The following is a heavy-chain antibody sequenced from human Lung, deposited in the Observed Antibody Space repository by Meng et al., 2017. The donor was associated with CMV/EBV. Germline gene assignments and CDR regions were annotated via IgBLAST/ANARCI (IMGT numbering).Heavy chain of an antibody. J-gene: IGHJ4*02. CDR2: ISSSSSYT. CDR1: GFTFSDYY. CDR3: ARAGVGTGSSGVY. D-gene: IGHD1-26*01. V-gene: IGHV3-11*06. Sequence: VRLVESGGGLVNPGGSLRLSCAASGFTFSDYYMSWIRQAPGKGLEWVSYISSSSSYTNYADSVKGRFTISRDNAKNSLYLQMNSLRAEDTAVYYCARAGVGTGSSGVYWGQGTLVTVSS.